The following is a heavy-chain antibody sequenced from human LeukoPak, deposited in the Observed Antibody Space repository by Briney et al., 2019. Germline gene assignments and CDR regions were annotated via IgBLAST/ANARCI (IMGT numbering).Heavy chain of an antibody. Sequence: GRSLRLFCAASGFTFSSYGMHWVRQAPGKGLEWVAVIWYDGSNKYYADSVKGRFTISRDNSKNTLYLQMNSLRAEDTAVYYCARGLGYCSSTSCRIQTLYYYYYGMDVWGQGTTVTVSS. CDR1: GFTFSSYG. CDR2: IWYDGSNK. CDR3: ARGLGYCSSTSCRIQTLYYYYYGMDV. V-gene: IGHV3-33*01. D-gene: IGHD2-2*01. J-gene: IGHJ6*02.